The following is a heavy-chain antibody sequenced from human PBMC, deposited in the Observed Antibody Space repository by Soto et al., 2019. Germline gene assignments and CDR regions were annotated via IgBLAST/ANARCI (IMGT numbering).Heavy chain of an antibody. Sequence: GGSLRLSCAASGFTFSSYGMHWVRQAPGKGLEWVAVISYDGSNKYYADSVKGRFTISRDNSKNTLYLQMNSLRAEDTAVYYCAKDQALGYCTNGVCYTVYYGMDVWGQGTTVTVFS. CDR1: GFTFSSYG. D-gene: IGHD2-8*01. J-gene: IGHJ6*02. V-gene: IGHV3-30*18. CDR2: ISYDGSNK. CDR3: AKDQALGYCTNGVCYTVYYGMDV.